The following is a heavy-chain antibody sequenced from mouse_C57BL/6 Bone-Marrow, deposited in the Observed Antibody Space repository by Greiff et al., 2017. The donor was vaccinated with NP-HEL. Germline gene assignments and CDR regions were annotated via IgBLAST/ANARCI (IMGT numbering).Heavy chain of an antibody. Sequence: EVKLVESGGGLVQPGGSLKLSCAASGFTFSDYYMYWVRQTPEKRLEWVAYISNGGGSTYYPDTVKGRFTISRDNAKNTLYLQMSRLKSEDTAMYYCARHRDFGDYYAMDYWGQGTSVTVSS. CDR2: ISNGGGST. V-gene: IGHV5-12*01. CDR3: ARHRDFGDYYAMDY. CDR1: GFTFSDYY. J-gene: IGHJ4*01.